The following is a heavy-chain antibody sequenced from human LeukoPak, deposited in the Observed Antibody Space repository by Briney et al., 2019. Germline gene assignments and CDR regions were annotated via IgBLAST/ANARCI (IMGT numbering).Heavy chain of an antibody. J-gene: IGHJ6*02. CDR1: GFTFTTYW. Sequence: GGSLRLSCAASGFTFTTYWMHWVRQASGKGLVWVSHINSDGSITSYAGSVKGRFTISRDNAKNTLYLQMNSLRAEDTAVYYCARDAVDTANAVWGQGTTVTVSS. CDR3: ARDAVDTANAV. CDR2: INSDGSIT. D-gene: IGHD5-18*01. V-gene: IGHV3-74*01.